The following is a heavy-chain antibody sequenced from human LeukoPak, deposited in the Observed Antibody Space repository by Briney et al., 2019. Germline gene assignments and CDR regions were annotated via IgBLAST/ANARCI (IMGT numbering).Heavy chain of an antibody. Sequence: GGSLRLSCAASGFTYSSYAMTWVRQSPGKGLEWVSTLSGSGNSRYYADSVQVRFTISRDNFKNTLNLQMNSLRVEDTAVYYCARDVNGGYWGQGTLVTVSS. D-gene: IGHD2-8*01. CDR1: GFTYSSYA. CDR2: LSGSGNSR. V-gene: IGHV3-23*01. CDR3: ARDVNGGY. J-gene: IGHJ4*02.